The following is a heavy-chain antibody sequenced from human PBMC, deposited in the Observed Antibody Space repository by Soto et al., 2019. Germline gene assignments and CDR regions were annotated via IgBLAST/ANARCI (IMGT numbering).Heavy chain of an antibody. CDR3: ARDEYDFWSGYYPAPRRGMDV. CDR1: GFTFSSYW. Sequence: EVQLVESGGGLVQPGGSLRLSCAASGFTFSSYWMSWVRQAPGKGLEWVANIKQDGSEKYYVDSVKGRFTISRDNAKNSLYLQMNSLRAEDTAVYYCARDEYDFWSGYYPAPRRGMDVWGQGTTVTVSS. CDR2: IKQDGSEK. D-gene: IGHD3-3*01. J-gene: IGHJ6*02. V-gene: IGHV3-7*01.